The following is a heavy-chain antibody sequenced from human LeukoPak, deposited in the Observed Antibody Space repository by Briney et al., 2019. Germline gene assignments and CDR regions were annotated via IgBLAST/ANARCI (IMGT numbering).Heavy chain of an antibody. D-gene: IGHD5-12*01. J-gene: IGHJ4*02. V-gene: IGHV3-48*03. CDR1: GFTFNSYE. Sequence: HSGGSLRLSCAASGFTFNSYEMNWVRQAPGKGLEWVSYISGSGRTMSYADSVKGRFTISRDNAKNSLYLQMNSLRVEDTAAYHCARGGLYGYDVFDYWGQGTLVTVSS. CDR2: ISGSGRTM. CDR3: ARGGLYGYDVFDY.